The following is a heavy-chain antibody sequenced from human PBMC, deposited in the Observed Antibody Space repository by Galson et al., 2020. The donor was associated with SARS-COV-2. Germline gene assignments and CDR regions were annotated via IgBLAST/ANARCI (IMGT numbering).Heavy chain of an antibody. D-gene: IGHD2-21*02. Sequence: SESLPLSSPLNGRYFRDYYWRWIRQPPGKGLEWIGEINSSGSTNYNPSLKSRVTISVDTSKNHFSLKLSSVTAADTAVYYCAREENFFLVVTATRMCYFDYWGRGTLATVSS. V-gene: IGHV4-34*01. CDR2: INSSGST. J-gene: IGHJ4*02. CDR3: AREENFFLVVTATRMCYFDY. CDR1: GRYFRDYY.